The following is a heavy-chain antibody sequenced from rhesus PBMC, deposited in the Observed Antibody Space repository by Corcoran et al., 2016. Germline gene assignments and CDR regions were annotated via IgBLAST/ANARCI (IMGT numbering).Heavy chain of an antibody. CDR2: ISGSKGFT. Sequence: QVQLQESGPGLVKPSETLSLTCAVSGYSISSGYDWGWIRQPPGKGLEYIGYISGSKGFTDYNPSLKRRVTISKDTSKNQFSLKLTSGTAADTAVYYCGRGAAIDYWGQGVLVTVSS. D-gene: IGHD6-25*01. V-gene: IGHV4-99*02. CDR1: GYSISSGYD. J-gene: IGHJ4*01. CDR3: GRGAAIDY.